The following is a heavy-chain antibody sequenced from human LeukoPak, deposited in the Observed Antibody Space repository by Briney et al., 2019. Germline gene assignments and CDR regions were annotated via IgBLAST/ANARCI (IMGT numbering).Heavy chain of an antibody. CDR2: IYYSGST. V-gene: IGHV4-39*01. Sequence: PSETLSLTCTVSGGSISSSSYYWGWIRQPPGKGLEWIGYIYYSGSTYYNPSFKSRLTISVDTSKNQFSLKLSSVTAADTAVYYCASLRTGDFDYWGQGALVTVSS. J-gene: IGHJ4*02. CDR3: ASLRTGDFDY. CDR1: GGSISSSSYY. D-gene: IGHD3-10*01.